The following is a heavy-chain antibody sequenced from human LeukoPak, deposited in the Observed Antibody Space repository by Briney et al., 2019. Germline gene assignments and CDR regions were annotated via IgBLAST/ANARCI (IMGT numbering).Heavy chain of an antibody. CDR3: ASSTMVRGVTY. CDR1: GGSISSSSYY. J-gene: IGHJ4*02. Sequence: SETLSLTCTVSGGSISSSSYYWGWIRQPPGKGLEWIGSIYYSGSTYYNLSLKSRVTISVDTSKNQFSLKLSSVTAADTAVYYCASSTMVRGVTYWGQATLVTVSS. V-gene: IGHV4-39*01. D-gene: IGHD3-10*01. CDR2: IYYSGST.